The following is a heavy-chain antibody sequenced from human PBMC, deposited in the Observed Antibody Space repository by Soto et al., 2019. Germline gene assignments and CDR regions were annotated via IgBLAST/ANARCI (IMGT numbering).Heavy chain of an antibody. CDR2: IYYSGST. D-gene: IGHD2-8*01. Sequence: PSETLSLTCTVSGGSISSSSYYWGWFRQPPGKGLEWIGSIYYSGSTYYNPSLKSRVTISVDTSKNQFSLKLSSGTAADPAVYYCARLGGPATNPLTPHFDYWGQGTLVTVSS. V-gene: IGHV4-39*01. CDR3: ARLGGPATNPLTPHFDY. J-gene: IGHJ4*02. CDR1: GGSISSSSYY.